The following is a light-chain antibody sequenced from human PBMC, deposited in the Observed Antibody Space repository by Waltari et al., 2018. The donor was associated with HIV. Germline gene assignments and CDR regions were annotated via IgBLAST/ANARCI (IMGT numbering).Light chain of an antibody. CDR3: QQSFLTPYT. Sequence: DIKMTQSPSSLSASVGDSVPITCRASRPISTYLKWDQQTPGIAPKVLISGASPFKSGVPKRFSGSGSGTVFTLAIGGLQSEDFAIYYCQQSFLTPYTFGQGTKLELK. CDR1: RPISTY. V-gene: IGKV1-39*01. J-gene: IGKJ2*01. CDR2: GAS.